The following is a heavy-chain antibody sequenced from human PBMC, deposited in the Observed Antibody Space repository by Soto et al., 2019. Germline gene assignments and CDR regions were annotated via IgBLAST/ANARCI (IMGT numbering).Heavy chain of an antibody. V-gene: IGHV5-51*01. CDR3: ARRGSSGWDFDY. Sequence: PGESLKISCMGSGYKVSTWHNFTSYWIAWVRQMPGEGLEWMGIIYPGDSDTRYSPSFQGQVTTSADKSINSVYLQWSSLKASDAATYYCARRGSSGWDFDYWGQGTLVTVSS. J-gene: IGHJ4*02. CDR1: GYKVSTWHNFTSYW. D-gene: IGHD6-19*01. CDR2: IYPGDSDT.